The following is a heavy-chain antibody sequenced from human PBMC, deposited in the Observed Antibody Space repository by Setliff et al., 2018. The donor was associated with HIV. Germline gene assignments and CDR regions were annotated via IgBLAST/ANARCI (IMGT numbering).Heavy chain of an antibody. CDR3: ARIVRWELVATSTFFYYYMDV. V-gene: IGHV4-39*01. CDR1: GASISSSSHH. D-gene: IGHD1-26*01. CDR2: IYYTGST. Sequence: KPSETLSLTCTVSGASISSSSHHWAWIRQPPGKGLEYIGNIYYTGSTHHNPSLESRVATSVDTSKHQFSLKLSSVTAADTAVYYCARIVRWELVATSTFFYYYMDVWGKGTTVTVSS. J-gene: IGHJ6*03.